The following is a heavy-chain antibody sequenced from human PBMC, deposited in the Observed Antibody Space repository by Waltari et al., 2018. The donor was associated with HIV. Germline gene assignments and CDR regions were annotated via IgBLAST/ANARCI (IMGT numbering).Heavy chain of an antibody. D-gene: IGHD2-8*01. CDR1: GFTFTNYV. Sequence: VQLVQSGPEMRKPGASVKSSCRASGFTFTNYVFSWVRQGPGKGLEWLGWISAYDGNKDSAQKFKGRINLTIDTSTTTAYLEVRGLRSDDTAIYHCVRWGGSWLYDMYYYQGLDVWGQGTTVIVSS. J-gene: IGHJ6*02. CDR2: ISAYDGNK. CDR3: VRWGGSWLYDMYYYQGLDV. V-gene: IGHV1-18*01.